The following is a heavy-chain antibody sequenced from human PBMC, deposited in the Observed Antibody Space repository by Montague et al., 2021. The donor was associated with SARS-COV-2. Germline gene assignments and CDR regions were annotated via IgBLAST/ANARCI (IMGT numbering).Heavy chain of an antibody. CDR2: IYYSGXT. Sequence: SETLSLTCTVSGGSINSSSYYWGWIRQPPGKGLEWIGNIYYSGXTXYXXXXKSRVTISVDTSKSQLSLRVRSVTAADTAIYYCARDSYSRSWFKYWGQGTLVTVSS. J-gene: IGHJ1*01. V-gene: IGHV4-39*02. CDR3: ARDSYSRSWFKY. CDR1: GGSINSSSYY. D-gene: IGHD6-13*01.